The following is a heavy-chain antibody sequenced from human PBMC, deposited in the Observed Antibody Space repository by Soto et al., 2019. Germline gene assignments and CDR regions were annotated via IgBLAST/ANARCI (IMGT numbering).Heavy chain of an antibody. CDR3: VRDGTKTLRDWFDP. CDR1: CASIIGYY. CDR2: IYATGTT. J-gene: IGHJ5*02. V-gene: IGHV4-4*07. Sequence: SETLSLTCTFSCASIIGYYWSWIRKSAGKGLEWIGRIYATGTTDYNPSLKSRVMMSVDTSKKQFSLKLRSVTAADTAVYYCVRDGTKTLRDWFDPWGQGISVTVSS. D-gene: IGHD1-1*01.